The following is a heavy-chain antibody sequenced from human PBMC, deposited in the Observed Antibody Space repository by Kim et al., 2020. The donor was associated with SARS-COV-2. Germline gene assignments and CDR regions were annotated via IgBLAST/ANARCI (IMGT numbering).Heavy chain of an antibody. Sequence: ASVKVSCKASGYTFTSYGISWVRQAPGQGLEWMGWISAYNGNTNYAQKLQGRVTMTTDTSTSTAYMELRSLRSDDTAVYYCARDTTRGRIPEGPGDYWGEGALVTVSS. CDR3: ARDTTRGRIPEGPGDY. CDR1: GYTFTSYG. D-gene: IGHD2-15*01. CDR2: ISAYNGNT. J-gene: IGHJ4*02. V-gene: IGHV1-18*04.